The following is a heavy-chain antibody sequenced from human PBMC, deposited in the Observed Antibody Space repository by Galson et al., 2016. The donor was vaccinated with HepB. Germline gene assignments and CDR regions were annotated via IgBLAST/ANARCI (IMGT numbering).Heavy chain of an antibody. J-gene: IGHJ6*02. V-gene: IGHV3-21*01. Sequence: SLRLSCAASRFTFSSYSMNWVRQAPGRGLEWISSITSRSNYRYYADSVKGRFTISRDNTKNSLYLQMNSLRAEDTAVYYCARDPGRYCSGGFCYSNPDYNGMDGWGQGATVIVSS. D-gene: IGHD2-15*01. CDR1: RFTFSSYS. CDR2: ITSRSNYR. CDR3: ARDPGRYCSGGFCYSNPDYNGMDG.